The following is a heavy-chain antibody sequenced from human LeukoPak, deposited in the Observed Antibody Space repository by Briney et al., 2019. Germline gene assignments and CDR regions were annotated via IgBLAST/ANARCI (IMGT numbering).Heavy chain of an antibody. J-gene: IGHJ4*02. V-gene: IGHV3-23*01. Sequence: GGSLRLSCVAAGFTFSSYAMSWVRQAPGKELEWLSSISGSGGITYYADSVKGRLTISRDNSKNTLYLQVNSLRAEDTAVYYCAKDRNHYESKPDDWGQGTLVTVSS. D-gene: IGHD3-22*01. CDR2: ISGSGGIT. CDR3: AKDRNHYESKPDD. CDR1: GFTFSSYA.